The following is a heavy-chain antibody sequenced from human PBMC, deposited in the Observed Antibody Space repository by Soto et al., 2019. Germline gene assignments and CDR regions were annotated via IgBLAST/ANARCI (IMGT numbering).Heavy chain of an antibody. Sequence: SETMSLTCTVSGDSISSGGYYWSWIRQHPGKGLEWIGYIYYSGSTYYNPSLKSRVTISVDTSKNQFSLKLSSVTAADTAVYYCAAHEYNWFDPWGQGTLVTVSS. CDR1: GDSISSGGYY. CDR3: AAHEYNWFDP. J-gene: IGHJ5*02. CDR2: IYYSGST. V-gene: IGHV4-31*03.